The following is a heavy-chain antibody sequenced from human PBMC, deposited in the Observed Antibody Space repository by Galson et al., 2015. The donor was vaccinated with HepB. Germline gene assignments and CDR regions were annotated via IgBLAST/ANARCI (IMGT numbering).Heavy chain of an antibody. J-gene: IGHJ6*02. CDR3: ARDQAKTVVLPFPGMDV. Sequence: SVMVSCKASGGTFSSYTISWVRQAPGQGLEWMGRIIPILGIANYAQKFQGRVTITADKSTSTAYMELSSLRSEDTAVYYCARDQAKTVVLPFPGMDVWGQGTTVTVSS. D-gene: IGHD6-6*01. CDR1: GGTFSSYT. CDR2: IIPILGIA. V-gene: IGHV1-69*04.